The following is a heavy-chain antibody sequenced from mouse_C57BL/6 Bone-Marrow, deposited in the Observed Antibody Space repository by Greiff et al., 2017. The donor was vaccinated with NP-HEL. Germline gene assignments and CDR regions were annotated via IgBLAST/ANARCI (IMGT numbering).Heavy chain of an antibody. CDR2: ISNGGGST. CDR3: ARWFDY. J-gene: IGHJ2*01. Sequence: EVQGVESGGGLVQPGGSLKLSCAASGFTFSDYYMYWVRQTPEKRLEWVAYISNGGGSTYYPDTVKGRFTISRANAKNTLYLQMSRLKSEDTAMYYCARWFDYWGQGTTLTVSS. CDR1: GFTFSDYY. V-gene: IGHV5-12*01.